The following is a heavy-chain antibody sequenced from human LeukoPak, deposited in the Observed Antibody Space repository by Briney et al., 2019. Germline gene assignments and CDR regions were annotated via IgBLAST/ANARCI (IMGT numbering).Heavy chain of an antibody. Sequence: GGSLRLSCAASGFTFSSYSMNWVRQAPGKGLEWVSAISGSGGSTYYADSVKGRFTISRDNSKNTLYLQMNSLRAEDTAVYYCAKGYDYVWGSYRPYYFDYWGQGTLVTVSS. CDR1: GFTFSSYS. CDR3: AKGYDYVWGSYRPYYFDY. J-gene: IGHJ4*02. D-gene: IGHD3-16*02. V-gene: IGHV3-23*01. CDR2: ISGSGGST.